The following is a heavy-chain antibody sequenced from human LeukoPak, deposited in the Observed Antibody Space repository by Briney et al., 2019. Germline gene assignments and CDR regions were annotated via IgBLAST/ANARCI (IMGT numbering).Heavy chain of an antibody. J-gene: IGHJ4*02. D-gene: IGHD3-10*01. CDR3: ASRHGDSGSSNC. CDR2: IYHSGST. Sequence: SETLSLTCTVSGDSISNNYWSWIRQPPGKGLEWIGYIYHSGSTNYNPSLKSRVTISLDTSKNQFSLRLSSVTAADAAVYYCASRHGDSGSSNCWGQGALVTVSS. CDR1: GDSISNNY. V-gene: IGHV4-59*12.